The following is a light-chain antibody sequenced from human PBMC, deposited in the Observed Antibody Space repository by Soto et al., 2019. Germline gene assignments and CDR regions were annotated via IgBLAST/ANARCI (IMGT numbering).Light chain of an antibody. CDR3: QHSHSTPLT. CDR2: AAS. CDR1: QSVSSL. V-gene: IGKV1-39*01. J-gene: IGKJ4*01. Sequence: DIQMTQSPSSLSASVGDRVTITCRASQSVSSLLNWYQQKPGKAPKLLLYAASSLQSGVPSRFSGSGSGTDFTLTIISLQPEDFATYSCQHSHSTPLTFGGGTKVDIK.